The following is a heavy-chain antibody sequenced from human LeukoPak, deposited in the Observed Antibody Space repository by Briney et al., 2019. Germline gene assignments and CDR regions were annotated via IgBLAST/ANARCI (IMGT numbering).Heavy chain of an antibody. CDR2: INSDGSST. J-gene: IGHJ4*02. CDR1: GFTFGSYW. V-gene: IGHV3-74*01. D-gene: IGHD3-10*01. CDR3: ARALGSGWVYFL. Sequence: GGSLRLSCAASGFTFGSYWMHWVRQAPGKGLVWVSCINSDGSSTSYADSVKGRFTISRDNAKNTLYLQMNSLRVEDTAVYYCARALGSGWVYFLGGQGTLVTVSS.